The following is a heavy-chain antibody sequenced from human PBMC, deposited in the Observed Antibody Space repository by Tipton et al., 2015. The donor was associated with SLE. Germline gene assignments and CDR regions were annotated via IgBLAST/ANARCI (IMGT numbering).Heavy chain of an antibody. J-gene: IGHJ4*02. D-gene: IGHD3-22*01. CDR2: IYYRGCT. CDR3: ARLSYYDSTGYFDY. V-gene: IGHV4-59*08. Sequence: TLSLTCTVSGGSISSYYWSWIRQPPGKGLEWIAYIYYRGCTNYNPSLQSRVSISVDTSKNQFSLRLTSVTAADTAIYYCARLSYYDSTGYFDYWGQGSRVTVSS. CDR1: GGSISSYY.